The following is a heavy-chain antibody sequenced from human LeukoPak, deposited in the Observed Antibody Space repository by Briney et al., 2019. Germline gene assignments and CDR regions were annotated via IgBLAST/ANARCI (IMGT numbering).Heavy chain of an antibody. J-gene: IGHJ5*02. D-gene: IGHD6-13*01. V-gene: IGHV4-34*01. Sequence: PSETLSLTCAVYGGSFSGYYWSWIRQPPGKGLEWIGEINHSGSTSYNPSLKSRVTISVDTSKKQFSLKLSSVTAADTAVYYCARGRSSSSTGWFDPWGQGTLVTVSS. CDR3: ARGRSSSSTGWFDP. CDR2: INHSGST. CDR1: GGSFSGYY.